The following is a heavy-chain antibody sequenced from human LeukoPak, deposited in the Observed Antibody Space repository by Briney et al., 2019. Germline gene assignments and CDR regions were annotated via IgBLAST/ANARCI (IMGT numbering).Heavy chain of an antibody. CDR2: IYTSGST. CDR3: ARDLLWFGEKHASDI. J-gene: IGHJ3*02. CDR1: GGSISSYY. Sequence: PSETLSLTCTVSGGSISSYYWSWIRQPAGKGLEWIGRIYTSGSTNYSPSLKSRVTMSVDTSKNQFSLKLSSVTAADTAVYYCARDLLWFGEKHASDIWGQGTMVTVSS. V-gene: IGHV4-4*07. D-gene: IGHD3-10*01.